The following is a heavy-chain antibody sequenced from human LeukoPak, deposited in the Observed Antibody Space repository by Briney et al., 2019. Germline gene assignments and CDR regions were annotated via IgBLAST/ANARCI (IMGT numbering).Heavy chain of an antibody. CDR3: ARSPGGSFQILDY. Sequence: GGSLRLSCAASGFTFSSYWMSWVRQAPGEGLEWVANIKQDGYEKYYVDSVKGRFTISRDNAKNSLYLQMNSLRAEDTAVYYCARSPGGSFQILDYWGQGTLVTVSS. CDR2: IKQDGYEK. CDR1: GFTFSSYW. J-gene: IGHJ4*02. V-gene: IGHV3-7*03. D-gene: IGHD1-26*01.